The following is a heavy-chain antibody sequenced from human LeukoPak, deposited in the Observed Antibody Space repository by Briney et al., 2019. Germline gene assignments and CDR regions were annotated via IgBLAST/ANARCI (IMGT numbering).Heavy chain of an antibody. Sequence: PGGSLRLSCAASGFTFSSYAMHWVRQAPGKGLEWVAVISYDGSNKYYADSVKGRFTISRDNSKNTLYLQMNSLGAEDTAVYYCAREHSGIVVVPAAEPDAHAFDIWGQGTMVTVSS. CDR2: ISYDGSNK. CDR1: GFTFSSYA. D-gene: IGHD2-2*01. CDR3: AREHSGIVVVPAAEPDAHAFDI. V-gene: IGHV3-30-3*01. J-gene: IGHJ3*02.